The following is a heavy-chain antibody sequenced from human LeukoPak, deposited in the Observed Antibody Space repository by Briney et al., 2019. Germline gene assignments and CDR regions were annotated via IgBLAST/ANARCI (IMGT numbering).Heavy chain of an antibody. Sequence: GGSLRLSCAASGFTFSSYSMNWVRQAPGKGLEWVSSISSSSSYIYYADSVKGRFTISRDNAKNTLYLQMNSLKTEDTAVYYCTTTSDYGDHKRWGQGTLVTVSS. V-gene: IGHV3-21*03. D-gene: IGHD4-17*01. J-gene: IGHJ4*02. CDR1: GFTFSSYS. CDR3: TTTSDYGDHKR. CDR2: ISSSSSYI.